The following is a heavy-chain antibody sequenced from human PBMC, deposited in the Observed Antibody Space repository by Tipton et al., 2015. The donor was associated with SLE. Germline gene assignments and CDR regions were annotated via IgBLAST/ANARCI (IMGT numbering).Heavy chain of an antibody. D-gene: IGHD6-19*01. CDR1: GYSISSGYY. CDR2: VNHTGST. J-gene: IGHJ5*01. V-gene: IGHV4-38-2*01. CDR3: ARGGMGIAVAGEFAS. Sequence: PGLVKPSETLSLTCAVSGYSISSGYYWGWIRQPPGKGLEWIGEVNHTGSTNYNPSLKSRVTISVDTSKNQFSLKLRSVTAADTAVYYCARGGMGIAVAGEFASWGQGTLVTVSS.